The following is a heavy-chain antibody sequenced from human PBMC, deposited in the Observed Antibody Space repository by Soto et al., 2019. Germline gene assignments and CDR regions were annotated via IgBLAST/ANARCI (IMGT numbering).Heavy chain of an antibody. CDR1: GGSFSGYY. CDR3: ARVCGGDCHNGMDV. D-gene: IGHD2-21*02. J-gene: IGHJ6*02. CDR2: IYYSGST. V-gene: IGHV4-34*09. Sequence: SETLSLTCAVYGGSFSGYYWSWIRQPPGKGLEWIGYIYYSGSTYYNPSLKSRVTISVDTSKNQSSLKLSPVTAADTAVYYCARVCGGDCHNGMDVWGQGTTVTVSS.